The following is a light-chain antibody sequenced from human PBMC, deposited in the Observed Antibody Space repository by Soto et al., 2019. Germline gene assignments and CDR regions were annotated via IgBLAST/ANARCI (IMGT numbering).Light chain of an antibody. J-gene: IGKJ5*01. Sequence: EIVLTQSPGTLSLSPGERATLYCRASQRVSSSYLAWYQQKPGQAPRLLIYGASTRATGIPARFSGSGSGTDFTLTISSLEPEDFAVYYCQQRNYWQVTFGQGTRLEIK. CDR1: QRVSSSY. CDR3: QQRNYWQVT. CDR2: GAS. V-gene: IGKV3D-20*02.